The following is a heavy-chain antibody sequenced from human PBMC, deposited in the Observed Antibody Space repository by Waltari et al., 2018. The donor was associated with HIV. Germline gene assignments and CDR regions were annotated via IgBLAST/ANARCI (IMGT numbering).Heavy chain of an antibody. CDR2: IRNRTNGYTT. Sequence: EVHLVESGGGLVQPGGSLRTSCSASGLTFSDPYMDWVRQAPGKGLEWVARIRNRTNGYTTEYVASVRGRFIISRDDSKNSLYLQMNSLRTEDTAVYFCVGGVTGSVFDYWGQGTLVTVSS. J-gene: IGHJ4*02. D-gene: IGHD1-20*01. CDR1: GLTFSDPY. V-gene: IGHV3-72*01. CDR3: VGGVTGSVFDY.